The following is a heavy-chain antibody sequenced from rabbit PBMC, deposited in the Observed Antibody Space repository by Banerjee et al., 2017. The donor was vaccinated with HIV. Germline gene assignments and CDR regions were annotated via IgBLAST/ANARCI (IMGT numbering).Heavy chain of an antibody. CDR1: GFSFSTSYY. D-gene: IGHD6-1*01. CDR3: ARDHPYAAYGGHGYADL. CDR2: IYTGSSGST. J-gene: IGHJ4*01. Sequence: QEQLEESGGDLVQPEGSLTLTCTASGFSFSTSYYMCWVRQAPGKGLEWIACIYTGSSGSTNYASWAKGRFTISKTSTTVTLQMTSLTAADTATYFCARDHPYAAYGGHGYADLWGPGTLVTVS. V-gene: IGHV1S45*01.